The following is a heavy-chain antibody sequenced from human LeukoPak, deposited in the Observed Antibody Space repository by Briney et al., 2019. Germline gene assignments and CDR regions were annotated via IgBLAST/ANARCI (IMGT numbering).Heavy chain of an antibody. CDR2: ISSSSYI. D-gene: IGHD4-23*01. CDR1: GFTFSSCS. V-gene: IGHV3-21*01. J-gene: IGHJ3*02. CDR3: AREGGKGDAFDI. Sequence: GGSLRLSCAASGFTFSSCSMNWVRQAPGKGLEWVSSISSSSYIYYADSVKGRFTISRDNAKNSLYLQMNSLRAEDTAVYYCAREGGKGDAFDIWGQGTMVTVSS.